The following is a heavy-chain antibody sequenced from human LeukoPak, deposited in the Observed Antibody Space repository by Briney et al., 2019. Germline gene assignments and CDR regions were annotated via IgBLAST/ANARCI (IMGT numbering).Heavy chain of an antibody. CDR1: GYTFTGYY. CDR2: INPNSGGT. V-gene: IGHV1-2*02. Sequence: ASVKVSCKASGYTFTGYYMHWVRQAPGQGLEWMGWINPNSGGTNYEQKFQGRVTMTRDTSISTAYMELSRLRSDDTAAYYCARDRASGSMVAARENWFDPWGQGTLVTVSS. J-gene: IGHJ5*02. D-gene: IGHD6-6*01. CDR3: ARDRASGSMVAARENWFDP.